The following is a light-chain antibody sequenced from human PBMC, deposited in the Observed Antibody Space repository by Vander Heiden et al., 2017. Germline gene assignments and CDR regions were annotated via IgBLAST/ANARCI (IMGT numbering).Light chain of an antibody. V-gene: IGLV2-23*02. J-gene: IGLJ2*01. Sequence: PAQSITIPCTGTSSDVGSYNLVSWYQQHPGKAPKLMIYEVSKRPSGVSNRFSGSKSGNTASLTISGLQAEDEADYYCCSDAGSSTHVVFGGGTKLTVL. CDR2: EVS. CDR3: CSDAGSSTHVV. CDR1: SSDVGSYNL.